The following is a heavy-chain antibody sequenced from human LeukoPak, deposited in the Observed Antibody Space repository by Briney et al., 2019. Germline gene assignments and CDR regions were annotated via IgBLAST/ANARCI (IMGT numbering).Heavy chain of an antibody. CDR3: ARVRSPSGSYLGDY. CDR1: GYTFTGYY. D-gene: IGHD1-26*01. Sequence: GASVKVSCKASGYTFTGYYMHWVRQAPGQGLEWMGWISAYNGNTNYAQKLQGRVTMTTDTSTSTAYMELRSLRSDDTAVYYCARVRSPSGSYLGDYWGQGTLVTVSS. J-gene: IGHJ4*02. V-gene: IGHV1-18*04. CDR2: ISAYNGNT.